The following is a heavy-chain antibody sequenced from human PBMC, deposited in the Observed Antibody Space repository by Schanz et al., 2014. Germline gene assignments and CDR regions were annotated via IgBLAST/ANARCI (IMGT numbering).Heavy chain of an antibody. CDR3: AREPLSGYNWFDP. CDR1: GGSFSGYY. D-gene: IGHD6-25*01. V-gene: IGHV4-34*01. CDR2: IYHTGTT. J-gene: IGHJ5*02. Sequence: QVQLQQWGAGLLKPSETLSLTCGVFGGSFSGYYWSWIRQPPGKGLQWIGKIYHTGTTNYNPSLKSRLTISADTSKNRFSLKLSSVTAADTAVYYCAREPLSGYNWFDPWGQGTLVTVSS.